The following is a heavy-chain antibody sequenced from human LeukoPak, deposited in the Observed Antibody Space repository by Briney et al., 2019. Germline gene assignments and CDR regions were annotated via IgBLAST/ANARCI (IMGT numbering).Heavy chain of an antibody. D-gene: IGHD5-18*01. Sequence: PSETPSLTCAVYDESFSGYYCSWIRQPPRKGLEWIGEIDHSGSTNYNPSLQSRVTISVDTSKNQFSLKLSSVTAADTAVYYCAREVPSQGYSATKYYYYGMDVWGQGTTVTVSS. CDR2: IDHSGST. CDR3: AREVPSQGYSATKYYYYGMDV. CDR1: DESFSGYY. V-gene: IGHV4-34*01. J-gene: IGHJ6*02.